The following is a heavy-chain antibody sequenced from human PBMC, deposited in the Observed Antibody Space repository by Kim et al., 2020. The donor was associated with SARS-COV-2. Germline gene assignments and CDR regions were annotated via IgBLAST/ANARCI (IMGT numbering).Heavy chain of an antibody. D-gene: IGHD3-16*01. CDR1: GYTFTSYY. CDR2: INPSGGST. V-gene: IGHV1-46*01. J-gene: IGHJ3*02. CDR3: ARARVVMITLVAFDI. Sequence: ASVKVSCKASGYTFTSYYMHWVRQAPGQGLEWMGIINPSGGSTSYAQKFQGRVTMTRDTSTSTVYMELSSLRSEDTAVYYCARARVVMITLVAFDIWGQGTMVTVSS.